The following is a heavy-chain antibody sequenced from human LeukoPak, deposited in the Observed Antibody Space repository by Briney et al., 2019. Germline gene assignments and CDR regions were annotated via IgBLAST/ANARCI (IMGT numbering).Heavy chain of an antibody. CDR3: ARDRCDGGTCPVDYFDY. Sequence: PGGSLRLSCAASGFAFSSYSMNWVRQAPGKGLEWVSFIGSSTFAIHYADSVKGRFTISRDNAKSSLYLQMNSLRDDDTAVYYCARDRCDGGTCPVDYFDYWGQGTLVTVSS. CDR1: GFAFSSYS. D-gene: IGHD2-15*01. V-gene: IGHV3-48*02. CDR2: IGSSTFAI. J-gene: IGHJ4*02.